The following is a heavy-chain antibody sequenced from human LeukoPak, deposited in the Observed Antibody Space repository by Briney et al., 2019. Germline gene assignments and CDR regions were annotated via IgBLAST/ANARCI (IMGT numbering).Heavy chain of an antibody. CDR3: ARDPPKYYDYVWGSYRDAFDI. Sequence: SETLSLTCTVSGGSISSYYWSWIRQPPGKGLEWIGYIYYSGSTNYNPSLKSRVTISVDTSKNQFSLKLSSVTAADTAVYYCARDPPKYYDYVWGSYRDAFDIWGQGTMVTVSS. J-gene: IGHJ3*02. CDR2: IYYSGST. D-gene: IGHD3-16*02. V-gene: IGHV4-59*12. CDR1: GGSISSYY.